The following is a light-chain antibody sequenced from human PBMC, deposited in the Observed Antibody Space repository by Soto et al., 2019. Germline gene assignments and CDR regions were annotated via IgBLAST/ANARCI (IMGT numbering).Light chain of an antibody. V-gene: IGLV2-14*01. CDR1: TSDFV. J-gene: IGLJ2*01. CDR3: SSYTRRATLV. CDR2: EVA. Sequence: QSVLTQPASVSGSSGQSITISCTGTTSDFVSWYQQSPGQAPKLIIYEVANRPSGVSDRFSGSKSGNTASLTISGLRAGDEADYYCSSYTRRATLVFGGGTKLTVL.